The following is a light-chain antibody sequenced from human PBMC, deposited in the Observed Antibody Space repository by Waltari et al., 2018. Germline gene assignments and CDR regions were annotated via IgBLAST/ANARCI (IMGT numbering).Light chain of an antibody. CDR2: DTS. CDR1: QSVSSS. J-gene: IGKJ4*01. Sequence: EIVLTQSPATLSMSPGERVTPSCRATQSVSSSLDWYQQKPGQAPRLLIYDTSTRATGVPARFSGSGSGTEFTLTINSLQSEDFAVYYCQQYNEWPLTFGGGTKVEI. V-gene: IGKV3-15*01. CDR3: QQYNEWPLT.